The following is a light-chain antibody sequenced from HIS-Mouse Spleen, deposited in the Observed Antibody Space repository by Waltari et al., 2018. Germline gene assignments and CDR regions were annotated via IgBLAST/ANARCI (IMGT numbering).Light chain of an antibody. Sequence: QSALTQPASVSGSPGQSITISCAGTSSEVGSLNPVSWYQHHPGKAPKLMIYEGSKRPSGVSNRFSGSKSGNTASLTISGLQAEDEADYYCCSYAGSSTWVFGGGTKLTVL. CDR2: EGS. J-gene: IGLJ3*02. V-gene: IGLV2-23*01. CDR3: CSYAGSSTWV. CDR1: SSEVGSLNP.